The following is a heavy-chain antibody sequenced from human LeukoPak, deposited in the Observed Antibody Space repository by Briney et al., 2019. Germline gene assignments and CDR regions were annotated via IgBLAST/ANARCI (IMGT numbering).Heavy chain of an antibody. J-gene: IGHJ5*02. CDR2: ISSSATSI. CDR1: GLTFSDYY. Sequence: GGSLRLSCAASGLTFSDYYFNWIRQAPGKGLEWVSYISSSATSIYYADYVKGRFTISKDNAKNSLYLQMNSLRAEDTAVYYCARRFTTGTTNWFDPWGEESLVTLSS. D-gene: IGHD1-1*01. CDR3: ARRFTTGTTNWFDP. V-gene: IGHV3-11*01.